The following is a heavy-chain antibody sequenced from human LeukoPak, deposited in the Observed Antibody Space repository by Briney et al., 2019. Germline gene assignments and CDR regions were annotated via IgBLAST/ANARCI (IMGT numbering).Heavy chain of an antibody. CDR2: IYYSGST. Sequence: SETLSLTCTVSGGSISSSSYYWGWIRQPPGKGLEWIGSIYYSGSTYYNPSLKSRVTISVDTSKNQFSLKLSSVTAADTAVYYCARVSSYDYVWGSYRYYNWFDPWGQGTLVTVSS. V-gene: IGHV4-39*07. D-gene: IGHD3-16*02. J-gene: IGHJ5*02. CDR3: ARVSSYDYVWGSYRYYNWFDP. CDR1: GGSISSSSYY.